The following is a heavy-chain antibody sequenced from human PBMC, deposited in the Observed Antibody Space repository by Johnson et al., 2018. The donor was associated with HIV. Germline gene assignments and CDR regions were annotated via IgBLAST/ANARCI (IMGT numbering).Heavy chain of an antibody. Sequence: VQVVESGGGLVQPGGSLRLSCAASGFTFSIYWMSWVRQAPGKGLEWVANIKQDGSEKNYVDSVKGRFTISRDNAKNSLYVQMNNLRAEDTAFYYCARDKYGVPSGTFDIWGQGTMVTVSS. CDR3: ARDKYGVPSGTFDI. CDR1: GFTFSIYW. J-gene: IGHJ3*02. V-gene: IGHV3-7*05. D-gene: IGHD4-17*01. CDR2: IKQDGSEK.